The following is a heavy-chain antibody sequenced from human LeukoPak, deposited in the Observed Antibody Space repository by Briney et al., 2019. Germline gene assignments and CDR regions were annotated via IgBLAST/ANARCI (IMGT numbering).Heavy chain of an antibody. CDR2: IIPIFGTA. D-gene: IGHD3-3*01. J-gene: IGHJ6*02. CDR1: GGTFSSYA. CDR3: ARSRHYDFWSGYPDYGMDV. V-gene: IGHV1-69*13. Sequence: SVKVSCKASGGTFSSYAISWVRQAPGQGLEWMGGIIPIFGTADYAQKFQGRVTITADESTSTAYMELSGLRSEDTAVYYCARSRHYDFWSGYPDYGMDVWGQGTTVTVSS.